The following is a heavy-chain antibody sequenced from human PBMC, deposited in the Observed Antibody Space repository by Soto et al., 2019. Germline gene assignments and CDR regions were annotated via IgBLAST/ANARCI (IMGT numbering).Heavy chain of an antibody. V-gene: IGHV4-4*02. CDR2: IYHCGST. CDR3: ARGRIAARPESVDY. J-gene: IGHJ4*02. CDR1: GGSISNSNW. Sequence: QVQPQEAGPGLVEPSGTLAPTFAVSGGSISNSNWWGLVRQPPGKGLEWIGEIYHCGSTNYNPSLKSRVTISVDKSKNQFSLKLSSVTAADTAVYYCARGRIAARPESVDYWGQGTLVTVSS. D-gene: IGHD6-6*01.